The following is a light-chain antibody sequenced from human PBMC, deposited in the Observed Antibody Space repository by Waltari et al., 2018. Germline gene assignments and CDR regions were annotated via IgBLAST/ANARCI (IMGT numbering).Light chain of an antibody. Sequence: QSALTQPASVSGSPGQSITISCTGTSSDVGGYNYVSWYQQHPGKAPQLMIYDVSKRPSGVSILFSGSKSGNTASLTISGLQAEDEADYYCSSYTSSSTHVVFGGGTKLTVL. CDR1: SSDVGGYNY. J-gene: IGLJ2*01. CDR3: SSYTSSSTHVV. V-gene: IGLV2-14*01. CDR2: DVS.